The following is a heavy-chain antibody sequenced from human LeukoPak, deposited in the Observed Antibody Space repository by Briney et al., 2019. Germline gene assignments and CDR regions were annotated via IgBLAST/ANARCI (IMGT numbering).Heavy chain of an antibody. Sequence: EASVKVSCKASGYTFTGYYMHWVRQAPGQGLEWMGWMNPNSGGTNHAQKFQGRVTMTRDTSISTAYMELSRLRSDDTAVYYCARFMITFGGVIDPWGQGTMVTVSS. J-gene: IGHJ3*01. CDR3: ARFMITFGGVIDP. V-gene: IGHV1-2*02. CDR2: MNPNSGGT. CDR1: GYTFTGYY. D-gene: IGHD3-16*01.